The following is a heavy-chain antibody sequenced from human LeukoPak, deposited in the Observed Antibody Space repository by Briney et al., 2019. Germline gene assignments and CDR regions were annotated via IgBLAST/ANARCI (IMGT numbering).Heavy chain of an antibody. D-gene: IGHD6-13*01. CDR3: AREHSSSWLRGYYYGMDV. V-gene: IGHV3-21*01. CDR2: SSSSSSYI. CDR1: GFTFSSYS. Sequence: GGSLRLSCAASGFTFSSYSMNWVRQAPGKGLEWVSSSSSSSSYIYYADSVKGRFTISRGNAKNSLYLQMNSLRAEDTAVYYCAREHSSSWLRGYYYGMDVWGQGTTVTVSS. J-gene: IGHJ6*02.